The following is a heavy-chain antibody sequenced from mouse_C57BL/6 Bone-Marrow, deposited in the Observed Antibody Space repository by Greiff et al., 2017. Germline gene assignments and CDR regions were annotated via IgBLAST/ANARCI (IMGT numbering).Heavy chain of an antibody. Sequence: EVNLVESGEGLVKPGGSLKLSCAASGFTFSSYAMSWVRQTPEKRLEWVAYISSGGDYIYYADTVKGRCTISRDNSRSTLYLQMSSLKSEDTAMYYCTRARGGNAMDYWGQGTTVTVSS. CDR1: GFTFSSYA. CDR3: TRARGGNAMDY. D-gene: IGHD2-1*01. V-gene: IGHV5-9-1*02. J-gene: IGHJ4*01. CDR2: ISSGGDYI.